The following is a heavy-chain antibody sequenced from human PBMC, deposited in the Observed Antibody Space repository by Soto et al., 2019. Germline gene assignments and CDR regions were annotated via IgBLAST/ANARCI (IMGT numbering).Heavy chain of an antibody. CDR2: IYYSGST. D-gene: IGHD5-12*01. Sequence: PSETLSLTCTVSGVSISSYYWSWIRQPPGKGLEWIGYIYYSGSTNYNPSLKSRVTISVDTSKNQFSLKLSSVTAADTAVYYCARGGYDGSYYYYYYMDVWGKGTTVTVSS. V-gene: IGHV4-59*01. CDR1: GVSISSYY. J-gene: IGHJ6*03. CDR3: ARGGYDGSYYYYYYMDV.